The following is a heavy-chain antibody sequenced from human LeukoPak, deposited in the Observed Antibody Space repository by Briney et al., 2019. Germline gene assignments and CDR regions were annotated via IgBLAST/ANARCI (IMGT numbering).Heavy chain of an antibody. CDR2: ISYSGST. V-gene: IGHV4-39*06. Sequence: SETLSLTCTVSGGSISSSNYYWGLIRQPPGKGLEWTGSISYSGSTYHNPSLKSRVTISVDTSKNQFALKLSSVTAADTAVYYCAREGHCSGGTCYSRAWFDPWGQGTLVTVSS. CDR3: AREGHCSGGTCYSRAWFDP. J-gene: IGHJ5*02. CDR1: GGSISSSNYY. D-gene: IGHD2-15*01.